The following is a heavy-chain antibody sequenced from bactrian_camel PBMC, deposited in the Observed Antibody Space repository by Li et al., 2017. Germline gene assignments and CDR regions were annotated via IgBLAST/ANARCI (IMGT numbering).Heavy chain of an antibody. CDR3: AARRSFLVNCFLAVDNFAD. D-gene: IGHD7*01. Sequence: VQLVESGGGEAQAGGSLTLSCTASGFESGFRFDVADMGWYRQTPDNHCDLIALHSRREGPWYQDSVKGRFTISRGNAQTTMYLQMSSLEPEDTAMYYCAARRSFLVNCFLAVDNFADWGQGTQVTVS. J-gene: IGHJ6*01. V-gene: IGHV3S53*01. CDR2: HSRREGP. CDR1: GFESGFRFDVAD.